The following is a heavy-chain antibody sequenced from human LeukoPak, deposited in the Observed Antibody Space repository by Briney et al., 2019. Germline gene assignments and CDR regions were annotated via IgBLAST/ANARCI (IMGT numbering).Heavy chain of an antibody. V-gene: IGHV1-2*02. D-gene: IGHD3-3*01. CDR2: INPNSGGT. J-gene: IGHJ6*03. CDR3: ARDHREYDFWSGYYEGGPRYYYYYMDV. CDR1: GYTFTGYY. Sequence: ASVKVSCKASGYTFTGYYMHWVRQAPGQGLEWMGWINPNSGGTNYAQKFQGRVTITTDESTSTAYMELSSLRSEDTAVYYCARDHREYDFWSGYYEGGPRYYYYYMDVWGKGTTVTVSS.